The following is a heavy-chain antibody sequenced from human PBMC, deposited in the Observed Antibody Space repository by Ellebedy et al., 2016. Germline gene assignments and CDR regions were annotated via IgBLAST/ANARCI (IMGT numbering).Heavy chain of an antibody. D-gene: IGHD6-6*01. CDR2: VFYGGST. Sequence: SETLSLXXTVSGGSIDSYYWSWIRQPAGKGLEWIGYVFYGGSTKYNLSLRSRVTISLDTSKNRFSLKVTSVAAADTAVYYCARDVSLYSSSPSFDSWGQGTLVTVSS. J-gene: IGHJ4*02. V-gene: IGHV4-59*01. CDR1: GGSIDSYY. CDR3: ARDVSLYSSSPSFDS.